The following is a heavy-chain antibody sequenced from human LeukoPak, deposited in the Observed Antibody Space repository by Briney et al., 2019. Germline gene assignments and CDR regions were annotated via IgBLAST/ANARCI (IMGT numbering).Heavy chain of an antibody. Sequence: SETLSLTCAVYGGSFSGYYWSWIRQPPGKGLEWIGEINHSGSTNYNPSLKSRDTISVDTSKNQFSLKLSSVTAADTAVYYCARLAPYSSSNYWGQGTLVTVSS. CDR2: INHSGST. V-gene: IGHV4-34*01. CDR1: GGSFSGYY. J-gene: IGHJ4*02. D-gene: IGHD6-6*01. CDR3: ARLAPYSSSNY.